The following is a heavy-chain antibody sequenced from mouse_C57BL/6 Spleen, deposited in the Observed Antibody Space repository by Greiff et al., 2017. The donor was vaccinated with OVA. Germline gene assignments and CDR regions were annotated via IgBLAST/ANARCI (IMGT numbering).Heavy chain of an antibody. Sequence: VQLQQPGAELVKPGASVKLSCKASGYTFTSYWMHWVKQRPGRGLEWIGRIDPNSGGTKYNEKFKSKATLTVDKPSSTAYMQLSSLTSEDSAVYYCASLITTVHYYAMDYWGQGTSVTVSS. CDR1: GYTFTSYW. D-gene: IGHD1-1*01. J-gene: IGHJ4*01. CDR3: ASLITTVHYYAMDY. CDR2: IDPNSGGT. V-gene: IGHV1-72*01.